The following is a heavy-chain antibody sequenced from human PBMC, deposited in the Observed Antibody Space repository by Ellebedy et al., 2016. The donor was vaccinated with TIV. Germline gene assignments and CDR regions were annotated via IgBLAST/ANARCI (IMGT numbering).Heavy chain of an antibody. Sequence: AASVKVSCKASGYTFTNYDINWVRQATGQALEWMGWMNPNSGRTGYAQKFQGRVTMTRNTSITTAYMELSSLRSEDTAVYYCARGGFYYGSASYYPFDFWGQGTLITVSS. CDR1: GYTFTNYD. J-gene: IGHJ4*02. V-gene: IGHV1-8*01. D-gene: IGHD3-10*01. CDR2: MNPNSGRT. CDR3: ARGGFYYGSASYYPFDF.